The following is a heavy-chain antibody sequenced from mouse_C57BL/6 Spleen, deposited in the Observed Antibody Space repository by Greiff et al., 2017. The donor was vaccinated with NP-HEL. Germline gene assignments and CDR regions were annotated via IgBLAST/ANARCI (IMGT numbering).Heavy chain of an antibody. CDR2: IWGDGST. J-gene: IGHJ1*03. V-gene: IGHV2-3*01. Sequence: VQLVESGPGLVAPSQSLSITCTVSGFSLTSYGVSWVRQPPGKGLEWLGVIWGDGSTNYHSALISRLSISKDNSKSQVFLKLNSLQTDDTATYYCAKGRGITTVVEPYWYFDVWGTGTTVTVSS. CDR3: AKGRGITTVVEPYWYFDV. D-gene: IGHD1-1*01. CDR1: GFSLTSYG.